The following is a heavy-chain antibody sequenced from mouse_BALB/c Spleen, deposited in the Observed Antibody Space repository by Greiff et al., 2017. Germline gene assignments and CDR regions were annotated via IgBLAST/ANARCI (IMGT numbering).Heavy chain of an antibody. CDR1: GFTFNTYA. CDR2: IRSKSNNYAT. J-gene: IGHJ1*01. D-gene: IGHD1-1*01. CDR3: VSGYYGDWYFDV. V-gene: IGHV10-1*02. Sequence: EVKLMESGGGLVQPKGSLKLSCAASGFTFNTYAMNWVRQAPGKGLEWVARIRSKSNNYATYYADSVKDRFTISRDDSQSMLYLQMNNLKTEDTAMYYCVSGYYGDWYFDVWGAGTTVTVSS.